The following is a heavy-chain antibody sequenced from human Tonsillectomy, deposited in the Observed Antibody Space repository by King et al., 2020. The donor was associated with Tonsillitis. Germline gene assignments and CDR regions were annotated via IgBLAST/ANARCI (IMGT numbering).Heavy chain of an antibody. Sequence: VQLVESGGGVVQPGRSLRLSCAASGFTFSSYAMHWVRQAPGKGLEWVAVISYDGSNKYYADSVKGRFTISRDNSKNTLYLQMNSLRAEDTAVYYCARDHYDFWSGYYTPLHYYYGMDVWGQGTTVTVSS. CDR1: GFTFSSYA. J-gene: IGHJ6*02. CDR3: ARDHYDFWSGYYTPLHYYYGMDV. D-gene: IGHD3-3*01. CDR2: ISYDGSNK. V-gene: IGHV3-30-3*01.